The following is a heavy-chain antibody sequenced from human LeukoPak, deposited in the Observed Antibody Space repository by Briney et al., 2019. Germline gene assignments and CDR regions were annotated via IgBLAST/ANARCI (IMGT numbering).Heavy chain of an antibody. Sequence: SETLSLTCTVSGGSISSGDYYWSWIRQPPGKGLEWIGYIYTSGSTNYNPSLKSRVTISVDTSKNQFSLKLSSVTAADTAVYYCARYKIAARPNYYYYYMDVWGKGTTVTVSS. V-gene: IGHV4-30-4*01. CDR1: GGSISSGDYY. D-gene: IGHD6-6*01. J-gene: IGHJ6*03. CDR2: IYTSGST. CDR3: ARYKIAARPNYYYYYMDV.